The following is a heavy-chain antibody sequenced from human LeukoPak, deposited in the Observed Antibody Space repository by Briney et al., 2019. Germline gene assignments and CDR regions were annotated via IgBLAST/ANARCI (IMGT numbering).Heavy chain of an antibody. CDR1: GFTFSSYA. Sequence: GGSLRLSCAASGFTFSSYAMSWVRQAPGKGLEWVSAISGSGGSTYYADSVKGRFTISRDNSKNTVYLQMNSLRAEDTAVYYCAKGGEYCSSTSCYRVYWGQGTLVTVSS. CDR3: AKGGEYCSSTSCYRVY. V-gene: IGHV3-23*01. J-gene: IGHJ4*02. CDR2: ISGSGGST. D-gene: IGHD2-2*01.